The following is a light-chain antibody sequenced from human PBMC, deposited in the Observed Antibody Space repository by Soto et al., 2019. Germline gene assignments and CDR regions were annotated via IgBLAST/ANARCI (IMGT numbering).Light chain of an antibody. CDR3: QQYNNLRT. Sequence: EIVMTQSPATLSVSPGERATLSCRASQSVSSNLVWYQQKPGQAPRLLIYGASTRATAVPARFSGSGSGTEFTLTISSLQSEDFAVYYCQQYNNLRTFGQGTKVEIK. CDR2: GAS. V-gene: IGKV3-15*01. J-gene: IGKJ1*01. CDR1: QSVSSN.